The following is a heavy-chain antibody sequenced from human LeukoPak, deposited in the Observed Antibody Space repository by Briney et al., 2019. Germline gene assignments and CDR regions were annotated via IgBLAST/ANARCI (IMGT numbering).Heavy chain of an antibody. CDR1: NYTFASYG. Sequence: ASVKVSCKASNYTFASYGLSWVRQAPGQGLQWVGWISPYDGNTNYAQRFQARVTMSIDKSTRTVYMKLRRLRLDDTAVYYCVRVWPPNAVDRGMTYSDFTALDVWGQGTTVIVSS. CDR2: ISPYDGNT. D-gene: IGHD1-20*01. CDR3: VRVWPPNAVDRGMTYSDFTALDV. V-gene: IGHV1-18*01. J-gene: IGHJ3*01.